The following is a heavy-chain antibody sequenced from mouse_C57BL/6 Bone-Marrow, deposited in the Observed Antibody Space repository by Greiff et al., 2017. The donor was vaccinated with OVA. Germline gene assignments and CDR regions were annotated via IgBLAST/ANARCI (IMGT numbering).Heavy chain of an antibody. V-gene: IGHV1-55*01. CDR2: IYPGSGST. Sequence: QVQLQQPGAELVKPGASVKMSCKASGYTFTSYWITWVKQRPGQGLEWIGDIYPGSGSTNYNEKFKSKATLTVDTSSSTAYMQLSSLTSEDSAVYYCARWTITTVVATEYFDYWGQGTTLTVSS. CDR1: GYTFTSYW. J-gene: IGHJ2*01. CDR3: ARWTITTVVATEYFDY. D-gene: IGHD1-1*01.